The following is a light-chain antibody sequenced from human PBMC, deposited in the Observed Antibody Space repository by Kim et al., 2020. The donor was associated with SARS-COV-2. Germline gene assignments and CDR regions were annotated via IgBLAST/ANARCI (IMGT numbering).Light chain of an antibody. J-gene: IGKJ2*01. CDR1: QSVLDTSNNQIY. V-gene: IGKV4-1*01. CDR3: QQYYSSPFA. CDR2: WAS. Sequence: DIAVIQSPDSLAVSLGERATINCRSSQSVLDTSNNQIYLAWYQQKPGQPPKLLISWASIRESGVPDRISGSRSGTDFTLTISSLQAEDVALYYCQQYYSSPFAFGQGTKLEI.